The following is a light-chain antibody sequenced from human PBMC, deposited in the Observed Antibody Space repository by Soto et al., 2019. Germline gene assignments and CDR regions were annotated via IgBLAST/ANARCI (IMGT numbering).Light chain of an antibody. CDR2: GAS. Sequence: EIVMTQCPATLSVSPGERATLSCRAGQSVSSNLAWYQQKPGQAPRLLLYGASTRATGIPARFSGSGSGTEFTLTISSLQSEDFAVYYCQQYNNWPHWTFGQGTKVDIK. J-gene: IGKJ1*01. CDR1: QSVSSN. CDR3: QQYNNWPHWT. V-gene: IGKV3-15*01.